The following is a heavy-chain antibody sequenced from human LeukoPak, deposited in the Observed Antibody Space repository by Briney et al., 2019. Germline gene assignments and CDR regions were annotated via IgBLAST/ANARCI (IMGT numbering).Heavy chain of an antibody. CDR2: IIPILGIA. Sequence: ASVKVSCKASGGTFSSYTISWVRQAPGQGIEWMGRIIPILGIANYAQKFQGRVTITADKSTSTAYMELSSLRSEDTAVYYCARDGCSSTSCYDYYYMDVWGKGTTVTVSS. CDR1: GGTFSSYT. V-gene: IGHV1-69*04. J-gene: IGHJ6*03. D-gene: IGHD2-2*01. CDR3: ARDGCSSTSCYDYYYMDV.